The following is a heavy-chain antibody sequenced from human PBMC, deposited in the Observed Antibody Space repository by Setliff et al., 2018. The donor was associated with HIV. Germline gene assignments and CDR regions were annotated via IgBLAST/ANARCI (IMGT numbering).Heavy chain of an antibody. CDR3: ARAYCSNGVCYRGSDP. J-gene: IGHJ5*02. D-gene: IGHD2-8*01. CDR1: GYIFTSYG. V-gene: IGHV1-18*01. CDR2: ISNYNGNR. Sequence: ASVKVSCKASGYIFTSYGISWVRQAPGQGPEWMGWISNYNGNRNYAQKFQVRVSMTTDTSTNTVYMELRSLKSEDTAVYYCARAYCSNGVCYRGSDPWGQGTPVTVSS.